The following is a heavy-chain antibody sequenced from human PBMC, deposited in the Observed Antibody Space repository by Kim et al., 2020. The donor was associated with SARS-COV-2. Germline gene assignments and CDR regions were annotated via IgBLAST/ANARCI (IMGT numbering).Heavy chain of an antibody. D-gene: IGHD3-22*01. Sequence: ASVKVSCKASGYTFTSYGISWVRQAPGQGLEWMGWISAYNGNTNYAQKLQGRVTMTTDTSTSTAYMELRSLRSDDTAVYYCARADYYYDSSGYYQGVDYWGQGTLVTVSS. CDR2: ISAYNGNT. CDR1: GYTFTSYG. CDR3: ARADYYYDSSGYYQGVDY. V-gene: IGHV1-18*01. J-gene: IGHJ4*02.